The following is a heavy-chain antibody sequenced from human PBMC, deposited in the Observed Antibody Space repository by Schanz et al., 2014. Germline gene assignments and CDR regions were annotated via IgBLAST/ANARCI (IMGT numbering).Heavy chain of an antibody. D-gene: IGHD2-2*02. J-gene: IGHJ6*03. CDR1: GYNITSND. V-gene: IGHV1-8*01. Sequence: QLQLVQSGAEVKKPGSSVKVSCKASGYNITSNDVTWVRQATGQGLEWMGWMNPNSGNTGYAQNFQDRVTITADKATSTADMELTRLRSEDTAVYYGAGTDCSSTSCYTGYYYMDVWGKGTTVTVSS. CDR2: MNPNSGNT. CDR3: AGTDCSSTSCYTGYYYMDV.